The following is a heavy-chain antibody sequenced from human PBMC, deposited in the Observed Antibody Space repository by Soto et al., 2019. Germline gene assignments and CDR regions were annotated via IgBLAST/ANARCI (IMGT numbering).Heavy chain of an antibody. CDR3: ASKRDCSGGSCYSSSYYGMDV. J-gene: IGHJ6*02. V-gene: IGHV1-18*01. Sequence: ASVKVSCKASGYTFTSYGISWVRQAPGQGLEWMGWISAYNGNTNYAQKLQGRVTMTTDTSTSTAYMELRSLRSDDTAVYYCASKRDCSGGSCYSSSYYGMDVWGQGTTVTVSS. CDR1: GYTFTSYG. D-gene: IGHD2-15*01. CDR2: ISAYNGNT.